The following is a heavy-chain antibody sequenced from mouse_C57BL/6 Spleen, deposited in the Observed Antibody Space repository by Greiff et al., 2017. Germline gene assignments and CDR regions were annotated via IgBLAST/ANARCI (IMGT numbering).Heavy chain of an antibody. CDR3: ARRCTTVKRDDFDY. V-gene: IGHV1-15*01. J-gene: IGHJ2*01. Sequence: VKLQESGAELVRPGASVTLSCKASGYTFTDYEMHWVKQTPVHGLEWIGAIDPETGGTAYNQKFKGKAKLTADKSSSTAYMELRSLTSEDSAVYYCARRCTTVKRDDFDYWGQGTTLTVSS. CDR2: IDPETGGT. CDR1: GYTFTDYE. D-gene: IGHD1-1*01.